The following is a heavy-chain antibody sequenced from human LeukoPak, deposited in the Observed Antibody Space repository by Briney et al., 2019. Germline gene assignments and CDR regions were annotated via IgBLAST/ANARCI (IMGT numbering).Heavy chain of an antibody. V-gene: IGHV4-61*02. CDR2: IYTSGNT. J-gene: IGHJ4*02. D-gene: IGHD3-22*01. CDR3: ARRNHYYDSSGYYPFDY. Sequence: SETLSLTCTVSGGSISRSSYYWSWIRQPAGKGLEWIGRIYTSGNTNYNPSLKSRVTISVDTSKNQFSLKLSSVTAADTAVYYCARRNHYYDSSGYYPFDYWGQGTLVTVSS. CDR1: GGSISRSSYY.